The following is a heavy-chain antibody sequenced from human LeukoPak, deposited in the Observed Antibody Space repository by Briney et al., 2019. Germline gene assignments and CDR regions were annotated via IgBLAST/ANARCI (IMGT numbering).Heavy chain of an antibody. CDR3: ARRGNWNDPYGIGY. Sequence: ASVKVSCKASGYTFTSYDINWVRQATGQGLEWMGWMNPNSGNTGYAQKFQGRVTMTRNTSISTAYMELSSLRSEDTAVYYCARRGNWNDPYGIGYWGQGTLVTASS. D-gene: IGHD1-1*01. CDR2: MNPNSGNT. J-gene: IGHJ4*02. CDR1: GYTFTSYD. V-gene: IGHV1-8*01.